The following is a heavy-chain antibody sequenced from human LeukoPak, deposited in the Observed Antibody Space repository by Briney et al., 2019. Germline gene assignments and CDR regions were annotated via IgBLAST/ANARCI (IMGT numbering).Heavy chain of an antibody. D-gene: IGHD4-11*01. V-gene: IGHV1-2*02. CDR2: INPNNGEK. J-gene: IGHJ4*02. CDR1: GYTFTDYY. CDR3: ARDRDYSNTERGFDY. Sequence: ASVKVSCKTSGYTFTDYYIHWVRQAPGQGLEWMGWINPNNGEKNSEQKFQGRVTMTGDTSISTAYMELRRVTSDNTAVYYCARDRDYSNTERGFDYWGQGTLVTVSS.